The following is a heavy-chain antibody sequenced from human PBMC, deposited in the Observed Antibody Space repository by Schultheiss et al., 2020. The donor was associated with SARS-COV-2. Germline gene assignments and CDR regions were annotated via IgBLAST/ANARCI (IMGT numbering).Heavy chain of an antibody. CDR2: ISYDGSNK. CDR3: ARDRGYQLLHFDY. D-gene: IGHD2-2*01. J-gene: IGHJ4*02. V-gene: IGHV3-30*03. Sequence: GGSLRLSCAASGFTFSSYGMHWVRQAPGKGLEWVAVISYDGSNKYYADSVKGRFTISRDNSKNTLYLQMNSLRAEDTAVYYCARDRGYQLLHFDYWGQGTLVTVSS. CDR1: GFTFSSYG.